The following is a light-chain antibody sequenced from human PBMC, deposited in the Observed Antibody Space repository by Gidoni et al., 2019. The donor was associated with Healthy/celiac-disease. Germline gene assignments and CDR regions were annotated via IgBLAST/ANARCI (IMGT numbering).Light chain of an antibody. V-gene: IGLV1-40*01. J-gene: IGLJ2*01. CDR2: GTS. Sequence: QSVLTQPPSLSGTPGQRVTLSCTGRSSNIGAGYDVHWYQHLPGTAPKLLIYGTSNRPAGVPDRFSGSKSGTSASLAITGLQAEDEAEYYCQSYDTSLSVDVIFGGGTKLTVL. CDR3: QSYDTSLSVDVI. CDR1: SSNIGAGYD.